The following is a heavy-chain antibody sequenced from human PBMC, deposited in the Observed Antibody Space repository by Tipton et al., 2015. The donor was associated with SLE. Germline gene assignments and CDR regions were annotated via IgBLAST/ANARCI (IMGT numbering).Heavy chain of an antibody. V-gene: IGHV3-7*01. J-gene: IGHJ4*02. Sequence: SLRLSCTASGFTLSTYWMSWVRQAPGKGLEWVANIKRDGSEKYYVDSVKGRFTISRDNAKNSLYLQMSTLRPDDTAVYYCARGRSYSDYWGQGTLVTVSS. CDR1: GFTLSTYW. CDR3: ARGRSYSDY. CDR2: IKRDGSEK.